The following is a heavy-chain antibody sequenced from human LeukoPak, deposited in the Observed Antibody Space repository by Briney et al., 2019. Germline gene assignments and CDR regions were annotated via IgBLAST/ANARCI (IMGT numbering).Heavy chain of an antibody. V-gene: IGHV4-34*01. D-gene: IGHD4-17*01. Sequence: ETLSLTCAVYGGSFSGYYWSWIRQPPGKGLEWIGEINHSGSTNYNPSLKSRVTISVDTSKDQFSLKLSSVTAADTGVYYCASKSTDHGELRFDYWGQGTLVTVSS. CDR1: GGSFSGYY. CDR3: ASKSTDHGELRFDY. CDR2: INHSGST. J-gene: IGHJ4*02.